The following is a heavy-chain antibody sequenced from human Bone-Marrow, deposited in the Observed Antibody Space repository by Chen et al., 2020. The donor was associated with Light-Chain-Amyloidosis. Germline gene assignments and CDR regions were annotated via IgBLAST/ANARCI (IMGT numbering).Heavy chain of an antibody. CDR3: ARRRDGYNFDY. CDR2: IYPDDSDA. J-gene: IGHJ4*02. Sequence: EVQLEQSGPEVKKPGESLKISCKGSGYTFPNYWIGWVRQMPGKGLEWVGVIYPDDSDARYSPSFEGQVTISGDKSITTAYLQWRSRKASDTAMYYCARRRDGYNFDYWGQGTLVTVSS. V-gene: IGHV5-51*01. CDR1: GYTFPNYW. D-gene: IGHD5-12*01.